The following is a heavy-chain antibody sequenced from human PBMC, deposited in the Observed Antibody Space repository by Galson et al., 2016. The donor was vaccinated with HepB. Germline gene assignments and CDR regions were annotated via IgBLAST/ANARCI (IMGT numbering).Heavy chain of an antibody. D-gene: IGHD5-24*01. CDR2: IYYSGST. Sequence: LSLTCTVSGGSISSYYWSWIRQPPGKGLEWIGYIYYSGSTNSNPSLKSRVTISVDTSKNQFSLKLSSVTAADTAVYYCARGRQRWLQWGFDYWGQGTLVTVSS. CDR3: ARGRQRWLQWGFDY. J-gene: IGHJ4*02. CDR1: GGSISSYY. V-gene: IGHV4-59*01.